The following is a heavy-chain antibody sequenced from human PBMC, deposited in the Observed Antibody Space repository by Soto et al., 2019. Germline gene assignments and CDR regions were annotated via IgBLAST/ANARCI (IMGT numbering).Heavy chain of an antibody. CDR1: GFTFSSYG. CDR2: ISIRSTNI. V-gene: IGHV3-48*01. CDR3: ARGAAGNAYF. D-gene: IGHD6-13*01. Sequence: EVQLVESGGGLLQPGGSLGLSCAASGFTFSSYGMNWLRQPPGKGLDWVSYISIRSTNINYEAPGKGRCPISSQTAKNSPYLQMNTLGAEDTAVYYCARGAAGNAYFWGQGIPVNVPS. J-gene: IGHJ4*02.